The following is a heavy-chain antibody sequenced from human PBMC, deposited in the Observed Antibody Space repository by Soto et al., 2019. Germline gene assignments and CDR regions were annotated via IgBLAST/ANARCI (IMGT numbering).Heavy chain of an antibody. CDR3: ARDGGRHSGGMDY. V-gene: IGHV1-69*01. CDR2: IIPIFGTA. Sequence: QVQLVQSGAEVKKPGSSVKVSCKASGGTFSSYSINWVRQAPGQGLEWMGVIIPIFGTANYAQKFQGRVTITADEYTSTAYMELSSLRSEDTAVYYCARDGGRHSGGMDYWGQGTLVTVSS. J-gene: IGHJ4*02. D-gene: IGHD1-26*01. CDR1: GGTFSSYS.